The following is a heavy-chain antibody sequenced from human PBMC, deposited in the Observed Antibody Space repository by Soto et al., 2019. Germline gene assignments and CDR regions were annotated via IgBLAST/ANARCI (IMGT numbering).Heavy chain of an antibody. CDR2: IYWNDDK. D-gene: IGHD3-22*01. J-gene: IGHJ5*02. Sequence: QITLKESGPTLVKPTQTLTLTCTFSGFSLSTSGVGGGWIRQPPGQALEWLALIYWNDDKRYSPSRKSRRTTTTDTSKNQVVLTMTNMDPEDTPTYYCAHSRSYDNSGQYPNRFDPWGQGTLVTVSS. CDR1: GFSLSTSGVG. V-gene: IGHV2-5*01. CDR3: AHSRSYDNSGQYPNRFDP.